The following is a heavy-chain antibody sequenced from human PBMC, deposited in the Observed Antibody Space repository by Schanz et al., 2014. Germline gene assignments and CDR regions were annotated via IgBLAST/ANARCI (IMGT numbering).Heavy chain of an antibody. J-gene: IGHJ6*02. Sequence: EVQLVESGGGLVKPGGSLRLSCTASRIIFGTYSMNWIRQTPKGLEWVSSINSRSNFIYYADSVKGRFSISRDNGETSVYLQINSLRVEDTAVYYCARFLALYQYYGVDVWGQGTTVIVSS. CDR1: RIIFGTYS. CDR3: ARFLALYQYYGVDV. V-gene: IGHV3-21*04. D-gene: IGHD3-3*01. CDR2: INSRSNFI.